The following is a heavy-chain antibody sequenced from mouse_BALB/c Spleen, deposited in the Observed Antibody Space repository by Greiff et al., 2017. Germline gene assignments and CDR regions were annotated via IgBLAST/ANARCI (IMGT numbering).Heavy chain of an antibody. V-gene: IGHV14-3*02. CDR1: GFNIQDTY. CDR3: ARDGNCDD. CDR2: IDPANGNT. Sequence: VQLQQSGAELVKPGASVKLSCTASGFNIQDTYMHWVKQRPEQGLEWIGRIDPANGNTKYDPKFQGKATITADTSSNTAYLQLSSLTSEDTAVYYRARDGNCDDGGEGTTRTVSS. D-gene: IGHD2-1*01. J-gene: IGHJ2*01.